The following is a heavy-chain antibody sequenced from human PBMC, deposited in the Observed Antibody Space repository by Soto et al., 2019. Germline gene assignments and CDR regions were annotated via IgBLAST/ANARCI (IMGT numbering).Heavy chain of an antibody. V-gene: IGHV4-61*01. D-gene: IGHD1-7*01. J-gene: IGHJ6*02. CDR2: IYYSGGT. Sequence: KSSETLSLTCTVSGGSVSSVSYYWSWIRQPPGKGLEWIGYIYYSGGTNYNPSLKSRVTISVDTPKNQFSLKLSSVTAADTAVYYCARDARMTTELRGHYYYVMDVWGQGTTVTVS. CDR1: GGSVSSVSYY. CDR3: ARDARMTTELRGHYYYVMDV.